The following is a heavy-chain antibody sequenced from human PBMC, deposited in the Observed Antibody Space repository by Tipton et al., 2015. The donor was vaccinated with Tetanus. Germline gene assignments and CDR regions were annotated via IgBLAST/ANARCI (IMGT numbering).Heavy chain of an antibody. V-gene: IGHV4-61*08. Sequence: TLSLTCTVSGGSVRSGDYQWNWIRQPPGKGLEWLAYISYSGSTNSNYALKSRITISRDTSKNQISLKLTSVTAADTAVYYCARDGGNYFYYGMNVWGQGAAVTVSS. CDR1: GGSVRSGDYQ. CDR2: ISYSGST. CDR3: ARDGGNYFYYGMNV. J-gene: IGHJ6*02.